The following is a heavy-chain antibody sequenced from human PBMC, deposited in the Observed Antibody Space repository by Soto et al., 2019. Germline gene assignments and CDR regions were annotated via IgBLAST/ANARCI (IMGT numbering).Heavy chain of an antibody. V-gene: IGHV4-4*03. CDR2: AHHSGRT. CDR1: GGSMTSSNW. J-gene: IGHJ4*02. D-gene: IGHD1-26*01. Sequence: PETLSLTCTVSGGSMTSSNWWNWVRQSPGKGLERTGEAHHSGRTNYNPSLKSRVTISVDKSKNHFSLKLSSVTAADTAVYYCARSEATGLDYWGRGTLVTVSS. CDR3: ARSEATGLDY.